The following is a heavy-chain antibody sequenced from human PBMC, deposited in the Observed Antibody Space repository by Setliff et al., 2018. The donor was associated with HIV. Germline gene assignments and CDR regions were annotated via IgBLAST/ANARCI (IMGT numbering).Heavy chain of an antibody. Sequence: PSETLSLTCTVSGGAMSGFYWSWIRQAPGEGLEWIGELHHSGSTNYKPSLKSRVTISVDTSKNQFSLKLSSVTAADTAVYYCARPALGIGGGSRFDNWGQGTRVTVSS. D-gene: IGHD3-10*01. CDR1: GGAMSGFY. CDR3: ARPALGIGGGSRFDN. J-gene: IGHJ4*02. V-gene: IGHV4-34*01. CDR2: LHHSGST.